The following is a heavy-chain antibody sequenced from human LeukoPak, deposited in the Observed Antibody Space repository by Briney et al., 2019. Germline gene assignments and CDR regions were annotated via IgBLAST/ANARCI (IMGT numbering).Heavy chain of an antibody. CDR3: ARDFWSGFYNNWFDP. CDR1: GFTFSDYY. J-gene: IGHJ5*02. D-gene: IGHD3-3*01. CDR2: ISSSGSTI. V-gene: IGHV3-11*01. Sequence: KPGGSLRLSCAASGFTFSDYYMSWIRQAPGKGLEWVSYISSSGSTIYFADSVKGRFTVSRDNAKNSLSLQMNSLRAEDTAVYYCARDFWSGFYNNWFDPWGQRTLAIVSS.